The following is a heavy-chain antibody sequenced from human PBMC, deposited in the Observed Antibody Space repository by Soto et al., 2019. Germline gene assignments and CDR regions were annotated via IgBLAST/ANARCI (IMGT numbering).Heavy chain of an antibody. V-gene: IGHV1-69*08. D-gene: IGHD2-15*01. CDR2: IIPILGIA. Sequence: VQLVQSGAEVKKPGSSVKVSCKASGGTFSSYTISWVRQAPGQGLEWMGRIIPILGIANYAQKFQGRVTITADKSTSTAYMELSSLRSEDTAVYYCAREYCSGGSCYSEEYYFDYWGQGTLVTVSS. J-gene: IGHJ4*02. CDR3: AREYCSGGSCYSEEYYFDY. CDR1: GGTFSSYT.